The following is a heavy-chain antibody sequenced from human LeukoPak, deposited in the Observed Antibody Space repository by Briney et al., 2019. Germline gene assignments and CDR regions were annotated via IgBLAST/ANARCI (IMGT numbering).Heavy chain of an antibody. J-gene: IGHJ4*02. D-gene: IGHD2-2*01. V-gene: IGHV3-30*18. CDR2: ISYDGSNK. Sequence: GGSLRLSCTASGFTFSSYGMHWVRQAPGKGLEWVAVISYDGSNKYYADSVKGRFTISRDNSKNTLYLQMNSLRAEDTAVCYCAKDRVNLVVVPAALDYWGQGTLVTVSS. CDR1: GFTFSSYG. CDR3: AKDRVNLVVVPAALDY.